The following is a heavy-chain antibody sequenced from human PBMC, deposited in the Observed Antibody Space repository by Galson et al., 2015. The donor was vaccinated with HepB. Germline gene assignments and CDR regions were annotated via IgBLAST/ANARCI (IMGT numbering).Heavy chain of an antibody. V-gene: IGHV3-53*01. J-gene: IGHJ4*02. CDR1: GFTVSSNY. CDR3: ARGYSRSWYSGLGF. CDR2: IYSGGST. D-gene: IGHD6-13*01. Sequence: SLRLSCAASGFTVSSNYMSWVRQAPGRGLECVSVIYSGGSTDYADSVRGRFIMSRDNSKNTLYLQMNSLRVEDTAVYYCARGYSRSWYSGLGFWGQGTLVTVSS.